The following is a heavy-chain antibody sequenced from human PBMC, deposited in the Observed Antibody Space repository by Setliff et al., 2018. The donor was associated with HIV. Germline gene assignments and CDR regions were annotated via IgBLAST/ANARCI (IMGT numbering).Heavy chain of an antibody. Sequence: SETLSLTCSVAGASMTSHYLTWIRQPRGMGLEWIGNIYGSGTTKYNPSLRSRVTISVDKSKNQLSLSLDSVTAADTAVYYCATDLKGDGWAYFDSWGQGTLVTVSS. J-gene: IGHJ4*02. CDR1: GASMTSHY. D-gene: IGHD6-19*01. CDR2: IYGSGTT. V-gene: IGHV4-59*11. CDR3: ATDLKGDGWAYFDS.